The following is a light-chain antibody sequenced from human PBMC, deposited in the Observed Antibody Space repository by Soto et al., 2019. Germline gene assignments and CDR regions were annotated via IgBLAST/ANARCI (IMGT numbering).Light chain of an antibody. CDR1: NIENKN. V-gene: IGLV3-9*01. CDR3: QVWDSGTAV. J-gene: IGLJ1*01. Sequence: SYELTQSLSVSVALGQTARITCGGNNIENKNVHWYHQKPGQAPVLVIYRDTNRPSGIPERFSGSNSGNTATLTISSAQAGDVGDYYCQVWDSGTAVFGTGTQLTVL. CDR2: RDT.